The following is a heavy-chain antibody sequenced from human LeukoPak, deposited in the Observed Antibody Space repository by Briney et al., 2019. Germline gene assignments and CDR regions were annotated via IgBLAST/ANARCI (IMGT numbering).Heavy chain of an antibody. CDR2: IKQDGSEK. Sequence: GGSLRLSCAASGFVFSSYWMSWVRQAPGKGLEWVANIKQDGSEKYYVDSVRGRFTISRDNAKNSLYLQMNSLRAEDTAVYYCARNSYSMLYYGGQGTLVTVSS. CDR1: GFVFSSYW. J-gene: IGHJ4*02. CDR3: ARNSYSMLYY. D-gene: IGHD2-8*01. V-gene: IGHV3-7*01.